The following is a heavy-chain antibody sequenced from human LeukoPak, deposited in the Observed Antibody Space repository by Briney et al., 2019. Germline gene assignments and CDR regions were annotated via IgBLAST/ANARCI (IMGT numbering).Heavy chain of an antibody. D-gene: IGHD1-26*01. CDR2: ISSSGSTI. CDR1: GFTFSSYE. Sequence: GGSLRLSCAASGFTFSSYEMNWVRQAPGKGLEWVSYISSSGSTIYYADSVKGRFTISRDNAKNSLYLQMNSLRAEDTAVYYCAREPVVGASKSYYYGMDVWGQGTTVTVSS. V-gene: IGHV3-48*03. J-gene: IGHJ6*02. CDR3: AREPVVGASKSYYYGMDV.